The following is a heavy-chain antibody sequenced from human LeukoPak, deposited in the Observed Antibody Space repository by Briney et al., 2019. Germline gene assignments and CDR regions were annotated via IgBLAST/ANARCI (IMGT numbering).Heavy chain of an antibody. CDR2: LSRSGSST. J-gene: IGHJ3*02. V-gene: IGHV3-48*03. CDR1: GFTFSNYA. Sequence: PGGSISLFYESSGFTFSNYAMSWARQNPLKRMARVSYLSRSGSSTFYADSLKGRFTSSRGNCKYSLCLQMNSLRAEDTAVYYCARQYYYDTSAYDAFDIWGQGTMVTVSS. D-gene: IGHD3-22*01. CDR3: ARQYYYDTSAYDAFDI.